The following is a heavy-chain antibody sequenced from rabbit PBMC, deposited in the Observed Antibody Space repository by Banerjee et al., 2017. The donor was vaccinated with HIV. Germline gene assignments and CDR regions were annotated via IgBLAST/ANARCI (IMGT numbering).Heavy chain of an antibody. CDR3: ARDTGSSFSSYGTDL. V-gene: IGHV1S40*01. CDR2: IAGDSSGFT. J-gene: IGHJ6*01. D-gene: IGHD8-1*01. Sequence: VESGGGLVKPGASLTLTCKAPGASFTSGYDMCWVRQAPGKGLEWISCIAGDSSGFTYSATWAKGRFTCSKTSSTTVTLQMTSLTVADTATYFCARDTGSSFSSYGTDLWGPGTLVTVS. CDR1: GASFTSGYD.